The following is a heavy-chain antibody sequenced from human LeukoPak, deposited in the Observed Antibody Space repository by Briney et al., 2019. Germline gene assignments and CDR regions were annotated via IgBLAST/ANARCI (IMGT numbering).Heavy chain of an antibody. Sequence: PSETLSLTCTVPGGSISSYYWSWIRQPPGKGLEWIGYMYNSGSSNYNPSLKSRVIISVDTSKNQFSLQLSSVTAADTAVYYCARAANSGWSHFDYWGQGTLVTVSS. D-gene: IGHD6-19*01. CDR2: MYNSGSS. V-gene: IGHV4-59*01. CDR3: ARAANSGWSHFDY. CDR1: GGSISSYY. J-gene: IGHJ4*02.